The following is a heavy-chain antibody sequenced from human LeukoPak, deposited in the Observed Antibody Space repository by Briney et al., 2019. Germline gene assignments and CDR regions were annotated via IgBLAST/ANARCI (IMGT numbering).Heavy chain of an antibody. Sequence: ASVKVSCKASGYTFTSCYLHWVRQAPGQGLEWMGFINPSGGSTTYAQMFQARVIMTRDTSTSTVYMELSSLRSEDTAIYYCARDRPRTSRDVFDIWGQGTMVTVSS. CDR3: ARDRPRTSRDVFDI. J-gene: IGHJ3*02. CDR1: GYTFTSCY. V-gene: IGHV1-46*01. CDR2: INPSGGST. D-gene: IGHD1-14*01.